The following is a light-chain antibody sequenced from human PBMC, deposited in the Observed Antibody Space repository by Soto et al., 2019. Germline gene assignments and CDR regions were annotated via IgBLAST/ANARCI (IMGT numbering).Light chain of an antibody. CDR2: WAS. J-gene: IGKJ1*01. Sequence: DIVMTQSPDSLAVSLGERATINCKSSQSVFYNSNNKDYLAWYQQKPGQPPKLLIYWASTRESGVPDRFSGGGSGTDFTLTISSLQAEDVAVYYCLQYYSTPRTFGQGTKVEIK. CDR3: LQYYSTPRT. CDR1: QSVFYNSNNKDY. V-gene: IGKV4-1*01.